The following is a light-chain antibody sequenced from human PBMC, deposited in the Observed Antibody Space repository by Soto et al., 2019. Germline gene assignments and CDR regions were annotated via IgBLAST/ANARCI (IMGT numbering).Light chain of an antibody. CDR1: SSDDGSYNL. CDR2: EGS. CDR3: CSYAGSSTYG. Sequence: QSVLNQPASVSGSPGQSLTISFTGTSSDDGSYNLVSWYQQHPGKAPKFMIYEGSKRPSGVSNRFSGSKSGNTASLTISGLQAEDEADYYCCSYAGSSTYGFGTGTKV. J-gene: IGLJ1*01. V-gene: IGLV2-23*01.